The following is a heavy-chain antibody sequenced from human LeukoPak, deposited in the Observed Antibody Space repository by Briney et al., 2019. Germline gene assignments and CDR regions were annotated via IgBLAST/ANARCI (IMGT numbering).Heavy chain of an antibody. J-gene: IGHJ4*02. D-gene: IGHD3-3*01. V-gene: IGHV4-59*08. CDR3: ARRGPLEFDY. CDR2: IYYSGST. Sequence: SETLSLTCTVSGGSISSYYWSWIRQPPGKGLEWIGYIYYSGSTNYNPSLKSRVTISVDTSKNQFSLKLSSATAADTAVYYCARRGPLEFDYWGQGTLVTVSS. CDR1: GGSISSYY.